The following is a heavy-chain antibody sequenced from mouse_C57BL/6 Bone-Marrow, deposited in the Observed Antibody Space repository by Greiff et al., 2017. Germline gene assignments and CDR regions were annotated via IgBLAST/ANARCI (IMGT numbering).Heavy chain of an antibody. CDR1: GYTFTSYW. CDR2: IHPSDSDT. CDR3: AIPFYYYGSSYGY. Sequence: QVQLQQPGAELVKPGASVKVSCKASGYTFTSYWMHWVKQRPGQGLEWIGRIHPSDSDTNYNQKFKGKATLTVDKSSSTAYMQLRSLTSEDSAVYYCAIPFYYYGSSYGYWGQGTTLTVSS. D-gene: IGHD1-1*01. V-gene: IGHV1-74*01. J-gene: IGHJ2*01.